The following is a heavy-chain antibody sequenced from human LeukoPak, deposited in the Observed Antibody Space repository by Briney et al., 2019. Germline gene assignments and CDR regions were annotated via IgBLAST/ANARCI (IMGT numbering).Heavy chain of an antibody. CDR2: ISGSGGGT. Sequence: GGSLRLSCEASGVTFSSYVMSWVRQAPGKGPEWVSGISGSGGGTYYADSVKGRFTISRDNSKNTLYLQMNSLRAEDTAVYYCAKASHSGWHFWGQGTLVTVSS. J-gene: IGHJ4*02. V-gene: IGHV3-23*01. CDR3: AKASHSGWHF. D-gene: IGHD6-19*01. CDR1: GVTFSSYV.